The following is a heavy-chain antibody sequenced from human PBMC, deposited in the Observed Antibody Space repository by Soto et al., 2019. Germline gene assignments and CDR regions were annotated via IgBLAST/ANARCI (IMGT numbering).Heavy chain of an antibody. CDR1: GGTFSSYT. CDR3: ARVDVVVPAASPQAPFDP. D-gene: IGHD2-2*01. CDR2: IIPILGIA. V-gene: IGHV1-69*02. Sequence: SVKVSCKASGGTFSSYTISWVRQAPGQGLEWMGRIIPILGIANYAQKFQGRVTITADKSTSTAYMELSSLRSEDTAVYYCARVDVVVPAASPQAPFDPWGQGTLVTVSS. J-gene: IGHJ5*02.